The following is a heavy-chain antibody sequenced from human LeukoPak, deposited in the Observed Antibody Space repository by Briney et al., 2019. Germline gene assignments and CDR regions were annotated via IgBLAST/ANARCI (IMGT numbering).Heavy chain of an antibody. V-gene: IGHV6-1*01. D-gene: IGHD3-3*01. Sequence: SQTLSLTCAISGDSVSNNSAAWNWIRQSPSRGLEWLGRTYYRSKWYNDYAASVKSRITINPDTSKNQFSLQLSSVTPEDTAVYYCARDRDTIFGVVISSPFDYWGQGTLVTVSS. CDR1: GDSVSNNSAA. CDR3: ARDRDTIFGVVISSPFDY. J-gene: IGHJ4*02. CDR2: TYYRSKWYN.